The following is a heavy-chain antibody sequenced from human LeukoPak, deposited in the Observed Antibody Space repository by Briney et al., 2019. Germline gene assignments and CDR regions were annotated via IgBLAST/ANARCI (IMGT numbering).Heavy chain of an antibody. CDR1: GFTFSNYW. CDR3: ARRAGAYSHPYDY. Sequence: PGGSLRLSCAASGFTFSNYWMNWVRQAPGKGLEWVANIDQDGSEKYFVDSVKGRFTISRDNSKNTLYLQMNSLRAEDTAVYYCARRAGAYSHPYDYWGQGTLVTVSS. J-gene: IGHJ4*02. CDR2: IDQDGSEK. V-gene: IGHV3-7*03. D-gene: IGHD4/OR15-4a*01.